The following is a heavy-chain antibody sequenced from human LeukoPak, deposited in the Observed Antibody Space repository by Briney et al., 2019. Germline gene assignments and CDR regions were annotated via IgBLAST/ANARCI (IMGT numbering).Heavy chain of an antibody. D-gene: IGHD3-16*02. V-gene: IGHV4-38-2*01. CDR3: ARHPPYDYVWGSYRSSFDY. CDR1: GYSISSGYY. Sequence: SETLSLTCAVSGYSISSGYYWGWIRQPPGKGLEWSGGIYHSGSTYYNPSLKSRVTISVDTSKNQFSLKLSSVTAADTAVYYCARHPPYDYVWGSYRSSFDYWGQGTLVTVSS. J-gene: IGHJ4*02. CDR2: IYHSGST.